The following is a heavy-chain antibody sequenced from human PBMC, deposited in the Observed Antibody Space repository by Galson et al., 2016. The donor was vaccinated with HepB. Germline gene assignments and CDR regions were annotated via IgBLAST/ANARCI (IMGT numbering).Heavy chain of an antibody. J-gene: IGHJ4*02. D-gene: IGHD3-16*02. CDR1: GGSFRGSY. Sequence: ETLSLTCAVYGGSFRGSYWSWIRQPPGKGLEWIGEINHSGSTNYNPSLKSRVTISLDTSKKQFSLKLSSVTAADTAVYYCARGTLWGNSRKALAYWGQGALVTVSS. V-gene: IGHV4-34*01. CDR2: INHSGST. CDR3: ARGTLWGNSRKALAY.